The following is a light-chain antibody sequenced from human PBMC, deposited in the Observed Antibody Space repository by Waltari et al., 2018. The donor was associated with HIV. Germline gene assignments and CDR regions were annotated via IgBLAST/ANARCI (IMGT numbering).Light chain of an antibody. Sequence: QSALTQPASVSGSPGQSITISCTGTSNNGDDHKYVSWYQPHPGKAPNIIIFEDSHRASGVANRFSGSKSGNTASLTISGLQPEDEADYFCASYISSSSPEFGGGTKVTVL. CDR2: EDS. J-gene: IGLJ3*02. CDR3: ASYISSSSPE. CDR1: SNNGDDHKY. V-gene: IGLV2-14*01.